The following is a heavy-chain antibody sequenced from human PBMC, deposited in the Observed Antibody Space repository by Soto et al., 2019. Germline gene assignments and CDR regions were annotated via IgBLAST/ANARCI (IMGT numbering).Heavy chain of an antibody. CDR2: ISHSGYT. Sequence: QVQLQQWGAGLLKPSETLSLTCAVYNGSFSGYFWSWVRKSPERGLEWIGEISHSGYTNYNPSLRSRVTMSVDTSKNHFSLNLSSVTAADTAVYYCARTLWLQSVDPNWLDPWGQGILVTVSS. CDR1: NGSFSGYF. V-gene: IGHV4-34*01. J-gene: IGHJ5*02. D-gene: IGHD5-12*01. CDR3: ARTLWLQSVDPNWLDP.